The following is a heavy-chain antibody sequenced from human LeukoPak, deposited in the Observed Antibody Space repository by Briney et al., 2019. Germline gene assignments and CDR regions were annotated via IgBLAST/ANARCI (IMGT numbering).Heavy chain of an antibody. CDR1: GFTFSSYG. V-gene: IGHV3-30*03. Sequence: PGRSLRLSCAASGFTFSSYGMHWLHQAPGKGVEWVAVISYDGSNKYYADSVKGRFTISRDNSKNTLYLQMNSLRAEDTAVYYCASDAAGGDTSLGDYWGQGTLVTVSS. D-gene: IGHD2-21*02. CDR2: ISYDGSNK. J-gene: IGHJ4*02. CDR3: ASDAAGGDTSLGDY.